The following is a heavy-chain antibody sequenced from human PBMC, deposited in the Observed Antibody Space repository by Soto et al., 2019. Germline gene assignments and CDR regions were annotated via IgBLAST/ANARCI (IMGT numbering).Heavy chain of an antibody. Sequence: EVQLLESGGGLVQPGGSLRLSCAASGFTFSSYAMSWVRQAPGKGLEWVSAISVSGGSTYYADSVKGRFTISRDNSKNTLYLQMNSLRAEDTAVYYCAKMEGAGYSSSWYSSPYFDYWGQGTLVTVSS. CDR3: AKMEGAGYSSSWYSSPYFDY. V-gene: IGHV3-23*01. CDR2: ISVSGGST. J-gene: IGHJ4*02. D-gene: IGHD6-13*01. CDR1: GFTFSSYA.